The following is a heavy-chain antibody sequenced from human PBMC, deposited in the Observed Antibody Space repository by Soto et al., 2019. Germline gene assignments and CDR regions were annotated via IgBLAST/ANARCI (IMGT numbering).Heavy chain of an antibody. Sequence: ESLQVSKSGAGYKCIDYWVGWVLQIPGKGLEWMGICYPGDSDSAYGPSFQGQVTISADKSISTAYLQWTSLKASDTAIYYCARLRNGDYDGAFDIWGQGTLVTVSS. CDR1: GYKCIDYW. CDR2: CYPGDSDS. V-gene: IGHV5-51*01. J-gene: IGHJ3*02. D-gene: IGHD4-17*01. CDR3: ARLRNGDYDGAFDI.